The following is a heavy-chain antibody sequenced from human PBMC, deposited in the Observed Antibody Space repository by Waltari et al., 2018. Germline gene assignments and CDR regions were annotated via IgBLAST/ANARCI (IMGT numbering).Heavy chain of an antibody. Sequence: EVQLLESGGGLVQPGGSLRLSCAASGFIFGNYVMSWVRQAPGKGLEWVSAISGSGGSTYYADSVKGRFTISRDNSKNTLYLQMDSLRADDTAVYYCAKTIATTGALGYFDYWGQGTLVTVSS. V-gene: IGHV3-23*01. CDR3: AKTIATTGALGYFDY. J-gene: IGHJ4*02. D-gene: IGHD6-13*01. CDR1: GFIFGNYV. CDR2: ISGSGGST.